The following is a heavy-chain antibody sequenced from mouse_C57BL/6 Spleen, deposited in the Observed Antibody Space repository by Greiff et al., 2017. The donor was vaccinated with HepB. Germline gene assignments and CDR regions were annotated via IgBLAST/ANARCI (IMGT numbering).Heavy chain of an antibody. J-gene: IGHJ2*01. CDR2: IYPGSGST. CDR3: ARENGGTNLDY. CDR1: GYTFTSYW. Sequence: QVHVKQPGAELVKPGASVKMSCKASGYTFTSYWITWVKQRPGQGLEWIGDIYPGSGSTNYNEKFKSKATLTVDTSSSTAYMQLSSLTSEDSAVYYCARENGGTNLDYWGQGTTLTVSS. D-gene: IGHD4-1*01. V-gene: IGHV1-55*01.